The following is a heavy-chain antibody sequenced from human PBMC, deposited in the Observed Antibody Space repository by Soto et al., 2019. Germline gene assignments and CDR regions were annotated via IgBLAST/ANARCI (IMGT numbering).Heavy chain of an antibody. CDR3: AKDRGATVTNNWFDP. CDR2: ISGSGGST. J-gene: IGHJ5*02. Sequence: PGGSLRLSCAASGFTFSSYAMSWVRHAPGKGLEWVSAISGSGGSTYYADSVKGRFTISRDNSKNTLYLQMNSLRAEDTAVYYCAKDRGATVTNNWFDPWGQGTLVTVSS. D-gene: IGHD4-4*01. CDR1: GFTFSSYA. V-gene: IGHV3-23*01.